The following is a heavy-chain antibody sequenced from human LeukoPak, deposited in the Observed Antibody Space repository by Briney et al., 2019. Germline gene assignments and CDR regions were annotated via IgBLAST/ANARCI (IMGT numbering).Heavy chain of an antibody. CDR3: ARGRGGLLGYWFDP. CDR2: IYYSGST. Sequence: PETLSLTCTVSGGSISSYYWSWIRQPPGKGLEWIGYIYYSGSTNYNPSLKSRVTISVDTSNNQFSLKLSSVTAADTAVYYCARGRGGLLGYWFDPWGQGSLVSVSS. J-gene: IGHJ5*02. D-gene: IGHD2-15*01. V-gene: IGHV4-59*01. CDR1: GGSISSYY.